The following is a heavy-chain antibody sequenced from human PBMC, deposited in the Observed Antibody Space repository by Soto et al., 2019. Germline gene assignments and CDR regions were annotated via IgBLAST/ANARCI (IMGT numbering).Heavy chain of an antibody. D-gene: IGHD5-12*01. CDR1: GGSISSYY. Sequence: SETLSLTCTVSGGSISSYYWSWIRQPPGKGLEWIGYIYYSGSTNYNPSLKSRVTISVDTSKNQFSLKLSSVTAADTAVYYCARRSRGYSGYDSFYYFDYWGQGTLVTVSS. CDR2: IYYSGST. CDR3: ARRSRGYSGYDSFYYFDY. J-gene: IGHJ4*02. V-gene: IGHV4-59*08.